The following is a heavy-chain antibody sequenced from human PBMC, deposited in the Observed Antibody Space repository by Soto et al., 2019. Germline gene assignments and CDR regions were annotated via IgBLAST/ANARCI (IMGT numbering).Heavy chain of an antibody. CDR3: AREYQLLPNAFDI. Sequence: GGSLRLSCAASGFTFSSYSMNWVRQAPGKGLEWVSSISSSSSYIYYADSVKGRFTISRDNAKNSLYLQMNSLRAEDTAVYYCAREYQLLPNAFDIWGQGTMVTVSS. J-gene: IGHJ3*02. CDR1: GFTFSSYS. V-gene: IGHV3-21*01. CDR2: ISSSSSYI. D-gene: IGHD2-2*01.